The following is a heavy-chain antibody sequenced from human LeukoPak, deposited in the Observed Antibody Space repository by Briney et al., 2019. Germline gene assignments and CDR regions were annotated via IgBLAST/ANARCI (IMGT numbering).Heavy chain of an antibody. CDR1: GFTFDDYA. J-gene: IGHJ3*02. Sequence: GRSLRLSCAASGFTFDDYAMHWVRQAPGKGLEWVSGISWNSGSIGYADSVKGRFTISRDNAKHSLYLQMNSLRAEDTALYYCAKDGLEWELTSAFDIWGQGTMVTVSS. D-gene: IGHD1-26*01. V-gene: IGHV3-9*01. CDR2: ISWNSGSI. CDR3: AKDGLEWELTSAFDI.